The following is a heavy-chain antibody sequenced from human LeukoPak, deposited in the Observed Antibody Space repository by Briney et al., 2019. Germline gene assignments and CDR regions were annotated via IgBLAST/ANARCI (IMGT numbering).Heavy chain of an antibody. V-gene: IGHV1-18*01. Sequence: ASVKVSCKASGGTFSSYAISWVRQAPGQGLEWMGWISAYNGNTNYAQKLQGRVTMTTDTSTSTAYMELRSLRSDDTAAYYCARFFLTMVRGVSANDYWGQGTLVTVSS. D-gene: IGHD3-10*01. CDR1: GGTFSSYA. CDR2: ISAYNGNT. J-gene: IGHJ4*02. CDR3: ARFFLTMVRGVSANDY.